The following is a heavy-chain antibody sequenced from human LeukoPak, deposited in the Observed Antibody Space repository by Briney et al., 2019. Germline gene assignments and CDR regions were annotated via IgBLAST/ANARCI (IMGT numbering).Heavy chain of an antibody. D-gene: IGHD3-9*01. CDR3: ARGQSRYFDWYLGFFDY. CDR2: ITITSSYI. V-gene: IGHV3-21*01. Sequence: PGGSLRHSLAPSRFTSSSYMNWVRLAPGKGLEWVSSITITSSYIYYADSVKGRFTNSRDNAKNSLYLQMNSLRADDTAVYYCARGQSRYFDWYLGFFDYWGQGTLVTVSS. J-gene: IGHJ4*02. CDR1: RFTSSSY.